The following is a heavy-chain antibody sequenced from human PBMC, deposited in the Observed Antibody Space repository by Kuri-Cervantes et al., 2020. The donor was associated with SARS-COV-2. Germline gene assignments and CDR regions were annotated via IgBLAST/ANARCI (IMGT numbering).Heavy chain of an antibody. CDR1: GFTFSSYG. CDR2: ISYDGSNK. V-gene: IGHV3-30*18. J-gene: IGHJ4*02. Sequence: GESLKISCAASGFTFSSYGMHWVRQAPGKGLEWVAVISYDGSNKYYADSVKGRFTISRDNSKNTLYLQMNSLRAEDTAVYYCAKTAVAGTVRYFDYWGQGTLVTVSS. D-gene: IGHD6-19*01. CDR3: AKTAVAGTVRYFDY.